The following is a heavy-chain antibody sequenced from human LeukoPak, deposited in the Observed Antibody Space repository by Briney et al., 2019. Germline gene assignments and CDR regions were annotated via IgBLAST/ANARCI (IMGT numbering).Heavy chain of an antibody. V-gene: IGHV3-9*01. J-gene: IGHJ3*02. CDR1: GFTFDDYA. CDR3: ARGGMENDAFDI. D-gene: IGHD3-10*01. Sequence: PGGSLRLSCAASGFTFDDYAMHWVRQAPGKGLEWVSGISWNSGSIGYADSVKGRFTISRDNAKNSLYLQMNSLRAEDTALYYCARGGMENDAFDIWGQGTMVTVSS. CDR2: ISWNSGSI.